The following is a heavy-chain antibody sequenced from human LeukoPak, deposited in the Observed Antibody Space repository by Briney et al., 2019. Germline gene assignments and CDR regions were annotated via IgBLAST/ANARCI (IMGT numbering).Heavy chain of an antibody. CDR3: ARDPAYSSSWYNWFDP. CDR1: GFTFDDNG. V-gene: IGHV3-20*04. CDR2: INWNGGST. J-gene: IGHJ5*02. Sequence: GGTLCLSCAASGFTFDDNGMSWVRQAPGKGLEWVSGINWNGGSTGYADSVKGRFTISRDNAKNSLYLQMNRLRAEDTALYYCARDPAYSSSWYNWFDPWGQGTLVTVSS. D-gene: IGHD6-13*01.